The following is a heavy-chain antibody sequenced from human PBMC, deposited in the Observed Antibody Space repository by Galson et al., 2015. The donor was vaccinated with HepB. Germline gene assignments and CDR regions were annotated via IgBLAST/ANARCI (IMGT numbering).Heavy chain of an antibody. Sequence: SVKVSCTASGGTFRSCAISWVRQAPGQGLEWMGGIIPIFGTANYAQKFQGRVTITADESTSTAYMELSSLRSEDTAGYYCARAFRSGYYTGFDYWGQGTLVTVSS. CDR3: ARAFRSGYYTGFDY. V-gene: IGHV1-69*13. D-gene: IGHD3-3*01. CDR2: IIPIFGTA. CDR1: GGTFRSCA. J-gene: IGHJ4*02.